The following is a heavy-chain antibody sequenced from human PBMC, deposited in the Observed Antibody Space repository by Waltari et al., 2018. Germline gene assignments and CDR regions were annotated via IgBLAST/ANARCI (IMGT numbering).Heavy chain of an antibody. CDR3: ARTTPNYWYFDL. CDR2: IYYSGST. CDR1: GGSISRYY. Sequence: QVQLQESGPGLVKPSETLSLTCTVSGGSISRYYWSWLRQPPGKGLEWIGYIYYSGSTNYNPSLKSRVTISVDTSKNQFSLKLSSVTAADTAVYYCARTTPNYWYFDLWGRGTLVTVSS. V-gene: IGHV4-59*01. J-gene: IGHJ2*01.